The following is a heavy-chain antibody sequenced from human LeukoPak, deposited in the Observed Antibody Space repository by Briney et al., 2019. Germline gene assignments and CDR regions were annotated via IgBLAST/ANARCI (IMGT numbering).Heavy chain of an antibody. CDR3: ARDHMVRLYGMDV. CDR1: GFTFSSYS. Sequence: PGGSPRLSCAASGFTFSSYSMNWVRQAPGKGLEWVSSISSSSSYIYYADSVKGRFTISRDNAKNSLYLQMNSLRAEDTAVYYCARDHMVRLYGMDVWGQGTTVTVSS. V-gene: IGHV3-21*01. CDR2: ISSSSSYI. D-gene: IGHD3-10*01. J-gene: IGHJ6*02.